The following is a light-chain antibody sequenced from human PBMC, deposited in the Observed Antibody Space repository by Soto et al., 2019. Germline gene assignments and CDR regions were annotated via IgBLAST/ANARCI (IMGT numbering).Light chain of an antibody. CDR1: SSTIGAGYD. CDR2: GNS. J-gene: IGLJ1*01. V-gene: IGLV1-40*01. CDR3: QSYDSSLSGYG. Sequence: QSVLTPPPSVSWAPGHRVTISCTGGSSTIGAGYDVHWYQQLPVTAPKLLIDGNSNRPSEFPDRFSGSKSGTSASPAITGLQAEDEDDYYCQSYDSSLSGYGFGSATKATV.